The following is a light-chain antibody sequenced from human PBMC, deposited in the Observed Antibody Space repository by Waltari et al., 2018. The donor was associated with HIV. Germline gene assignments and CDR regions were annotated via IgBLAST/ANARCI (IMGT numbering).Light chain of an antibody. CDR1: SSDVGGYNY. Sequence: QSALTQPASVSGSPGQSITISCTGTSSDVGGYNYVSWYQQHPGKPPKLMISEVSNRPSGVTNRCSGSKSVNTASLTISGLQVEDEADYYCSSYTSSSTLYVFGTGTKVTVL. CDR2: EVS. V-gene: IGLV2-14*01. J-gene: IGLJ1*01. CDR3: SSYTSSSTLYV.